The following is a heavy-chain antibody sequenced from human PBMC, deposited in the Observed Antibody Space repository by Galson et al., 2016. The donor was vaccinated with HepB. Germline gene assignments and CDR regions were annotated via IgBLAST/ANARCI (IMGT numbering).Heavy chain of an antibody. CDR2: ISAYNGNT. Sequence: QSGAEVKKPGESLKISCKASGYTFTNYGISWVRQAPGQGLEWMGWISAYNGNTNSAQKFQGRVTMTTDTSTSTAYMELRSLRSGDTAVYYCARDLSRYTSSWYTDYFDYWGQGTLVTVSS. D-gene: IGHD6-13*01. V-gene: IGHV1-18*04. J-gene: IGHJ4*02. CDR3: ARDLSRYTSSWYTDYFDY. CDR1: GYTFTNYG.